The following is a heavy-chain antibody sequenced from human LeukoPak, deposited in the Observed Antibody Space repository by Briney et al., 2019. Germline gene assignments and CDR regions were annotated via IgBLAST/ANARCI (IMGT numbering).Heavy chain of an antibody. CDR1: GFSLSTSGVG. D-gene: IGHD3-10*01. Sequence: SGPTLVKPTQTLTLTCTFSGFSLSTSGVGVGWIRQPPGEALEWLALIYWDDDKRYSPSLKNRLTITEDTSKNQVVLTMTNMDPVDTATYYCAHTLTMVRGVIMTGGYYFDYWGQGTLVTVSS. J-gene: IGHJ4*02. CDR2: IYWDDDK. CDR3: AHTLTMVRGVIMTGGYYFDY. V-gene: IGHV2-5*02.